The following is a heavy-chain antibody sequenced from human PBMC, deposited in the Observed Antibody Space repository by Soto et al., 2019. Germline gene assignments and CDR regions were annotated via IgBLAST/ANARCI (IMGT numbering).Heavy chain of an antibody. J-gene: IGHJ6*02. V-gene: IGHV2-5*01. Sequence: SGPTLVNPTHTLTLTCTFSGFSLSTSGVGVGWIRQPPGKALDWLALIYWNDDKRYSPSLKSRLTITKDTSKNQVVLTMTNMDPADTATYWCADRPGGIAAAGTFYYYYYGMDVWGQGTTVTFSS. D-gene: IGHD6-13*01. CDR1: GFSLSTSGVG. CDR3: ADRPGGIAAAGTFYYYYYGMDV. CDR2: IYWNDDK.